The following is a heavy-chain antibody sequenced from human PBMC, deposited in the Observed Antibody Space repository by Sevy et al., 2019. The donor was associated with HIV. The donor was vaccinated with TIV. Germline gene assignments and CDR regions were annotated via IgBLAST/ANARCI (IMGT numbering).Heavy chain of an antibody. CDR3: AKALNIVATILY. CDR2: TPFDGSNE. Sequence: GGSLRLSCAASGFIFNDYGMHWVRQAPGKGLERVAFTPFDGSNEYYAESVKGRFTISRDNSRNTVSLQMNSLRPEDTAVYHCAKALNIVATILYWGQGTLVTVSS. D-gene: IGHD5-12*01. CDR1: GFIFNDYG. J-gene: IGHJ4*02. V-gene: IGHV3-30*02.